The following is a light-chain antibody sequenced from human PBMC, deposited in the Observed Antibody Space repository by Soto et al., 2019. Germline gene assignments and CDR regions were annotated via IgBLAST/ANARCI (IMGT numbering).Light chain of an antibody. CDR1: QSVSSSY. CDR3: HEYCSSPT. CDR2: GAS. V-gene: IGKV3-20*01. Sequence: EIVLTQSPGTLSLSPGERATLSCRASQSVSSSYLAWYQQKPGQAPRLLIYGASSRAAGIPDRFSCSWSGTDFTLTIRGLELEVYAVYYCHEYCSSPTFGQGTKVEIK. J-gene: IGKJ1*01.